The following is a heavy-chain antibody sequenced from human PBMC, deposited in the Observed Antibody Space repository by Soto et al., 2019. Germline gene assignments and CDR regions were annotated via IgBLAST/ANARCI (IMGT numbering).Heavy chain of an antibody. CDR1: GGSISSVDYY. Sequence: PSETLSLTCTVSGGSISSVDYYWSWILQPPGKGLEWIGYIYYSGSTYYNPSLKSRVTISVDTSKNQFSLKLSSVTAADTAVYYCARERYDSSGYYYSHFDYWGQGTLVTVSS. D-gene: IGHD3-22*01. V-gene: IGHV4-30-4*01. CDR3: ARERYDSSGYYYSHFDY. CDR2: IYYSGST. J-gene: IGHJ4*02.